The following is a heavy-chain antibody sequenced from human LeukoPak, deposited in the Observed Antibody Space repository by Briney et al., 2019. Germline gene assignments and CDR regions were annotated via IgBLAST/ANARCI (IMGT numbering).Heavy chain of an antibody. CDR2: IYTSGST. D-gene: IGHD5-12*01. CDR3: ARADIVATIDYYYYYMDV. V-gene: IGHV4-4*07. J-gene: IGHJ6*03. Sequence: SSETLSLTCTVSGGSISSYYWSWIRQPAGKGLEWIGRIYTSGSTNYNPSLKSRVTMSVDTSKNQFSLKLSSVTAADTAVYYCARADIVATIDYYYYYMDVWGKGTTVTVSS. CDR1: GGSISSYY.